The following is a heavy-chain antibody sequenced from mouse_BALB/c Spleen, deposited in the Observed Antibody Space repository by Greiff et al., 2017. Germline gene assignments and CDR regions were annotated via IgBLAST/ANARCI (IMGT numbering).Heavy chain of an antibody. J-gene: IGHJ2*01. V-gene: IGHV5-6-5*01. CDR2: ISSGGST. Sequence: EVQLVESGGGLVKPGGSLKLSCAASGFTFSSYAMSWVRQTPEKRLEWVASISSGGSTYYPDSGKGRFTISRYNARNILYLQMSSLRSEDTAMYYCASPQYYGQGYFDYWGQGTTLTVAS. CDR1: GFTFSSYA. CDR3: ASPQYYGQGYFDY. D-gene: IGHD1-2*01.